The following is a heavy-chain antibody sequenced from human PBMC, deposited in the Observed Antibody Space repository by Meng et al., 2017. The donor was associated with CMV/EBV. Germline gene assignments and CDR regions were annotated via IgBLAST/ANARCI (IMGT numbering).Heavy chain of an antibody. CDR2: MNPNSGNT. D-gene: IGHD2-2*01. Sequence: ASVKVSCKASGYTFTSYDINWVRQATGQGLEWMGWMNPNSGNTGYAQKFQGRVTMTRNTSISTAYMELSSLRSEDTAVYYCARGRGVVPAAIVQNWLDPWGQGTLVTVSS. V-gene: IGHV1-8*01. CDR3: ARGRGVVPAAIVQNWLDP. CDR1: GYTFTSYD. J-gene: IGHJ5*02.